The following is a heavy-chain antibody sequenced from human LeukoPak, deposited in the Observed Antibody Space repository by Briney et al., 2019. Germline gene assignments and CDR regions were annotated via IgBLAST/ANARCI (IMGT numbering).Heavy chain of an antibody. D-gene: IGHD3-22*01. J-gene: IGHJ4*02. Sequence: GGSLRLSCAGSGFTFSSYAMSWVRQAPGKGLEWVSGISGSGDNTYYADSVKGRFTISRDNSKNTLYVQVNSLGTEDTAAYFCAKGSYYDSSGSFYFDYWGQGTLVTVSS. CDR1: GFTFSSYA. CDR3: AKGSYYDSSGSFYFDY. V-gene: IGHV3-23*01. CDR2: ISGSGDNT.